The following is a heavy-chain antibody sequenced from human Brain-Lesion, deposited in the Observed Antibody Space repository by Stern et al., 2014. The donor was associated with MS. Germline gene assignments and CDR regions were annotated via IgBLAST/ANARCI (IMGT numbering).Heavy chain of an antibody. CDR2: INPNSGGK. CDR1: GYIFTGYY. V-gene: IGHV1-2*02. CDR3: ARDQRGITIFGVVTDYYYLGMDV. J-gene: IGHJ6*02. D-gene: IGHD3-3*01. Sequence: QLVQSGAEVKKPGASVKVSCKTSGYIFTGYYIHWVRQAPGQGLEWMAWINPNSGGKNYAQKFQGRITRSRDTSISTAYVELSSLTSDDTAVYYCARDQRGITIFGVVTDYYYLGMDVWGQGTTVTVSS.